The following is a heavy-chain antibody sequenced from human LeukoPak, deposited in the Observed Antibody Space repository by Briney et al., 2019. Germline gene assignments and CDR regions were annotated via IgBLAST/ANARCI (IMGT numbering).Heavy chain of an antibody. J-gene: IGHJ4*02. CDR3: AKIPKGGYFDY. Sequence: GGSLRLSCAASGSTFSSYAMSWVRQAPGKGLKWVSTINDNGAGTYYADSVKGRFTISRDNSYNTMSLQMNSLRDEDAGVYYCAKIPKGGYFDYWGQGTLVTVSS. V-gene: IGHV3-23*01. CDR2: INDNGAGT. D-gene: IGHD2-2*01. CDR1: GSTFSSYA.